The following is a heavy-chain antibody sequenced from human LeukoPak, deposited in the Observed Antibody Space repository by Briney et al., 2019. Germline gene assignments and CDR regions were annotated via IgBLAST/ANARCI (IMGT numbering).Heavy chain of an antibody. CDR2: IYHSGTT. CDR1: GGSMSSGGYS. D-gene: IGHD6-6*01. V-gene: IGHV4-30-2*01. CDR3: AKMSSSSNWFDP. Sequence: SQTLSLTCAVSGGSMSSGGYSLSWIRQPPGKGLEFIGYIYHSGTTYYDPSLKSRLTISVDRSENQLSLKLTSVTAADTAVYYCAKMSSSSNWFDPWGQGILVTVSS. J-gene: IGHJ5*02.